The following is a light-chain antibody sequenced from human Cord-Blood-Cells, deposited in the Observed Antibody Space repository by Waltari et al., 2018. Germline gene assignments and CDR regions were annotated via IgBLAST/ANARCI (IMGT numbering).Light chain of an antibody. CDR1: QSLLHSDGKTY. CDR3: MQSIQLPLT. J-gene: IGKJ4*01. Sequence: DIVMTQTPLSLSVTPGQPASISCKSSQSLLHSDGKTYLYWYLQKPGKSPQLLIYEVSHRFSGVPDRFSGSGSGTDFTLKISRVEAEDVGVYYCMQSIQLPLTFGGGTKVEIK. CDR2: EVS. V-gene: IGKV2D-29*02.